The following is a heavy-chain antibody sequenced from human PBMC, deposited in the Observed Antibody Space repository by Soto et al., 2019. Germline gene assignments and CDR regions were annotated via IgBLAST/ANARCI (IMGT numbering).Heavy chain of an antibody. Sequence: GASVKVSCKASGGTFSNYAISWVRQAPGQGLEWMVGIIPVFATANYAQKFQGRLTITADKSTSTAYMELSSLRSEDTAVYYCARESEWELLRGYFQHWGQGTLVTVSS. D-gene: IGHD1-26*01. CDR1: GGTFSNYA. CDR2: IIPVFATA. J-gene: IGHJ1*01. CDR3: ARESEWELLRGYFQH. V-gene: IGHV1-69*06.